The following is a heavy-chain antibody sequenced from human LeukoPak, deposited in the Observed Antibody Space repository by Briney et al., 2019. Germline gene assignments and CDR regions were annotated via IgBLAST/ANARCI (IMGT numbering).Heavy chain of an antibody. CDR3: ARDRPGDWNYGRWFDP. Sequence: SETLSLTCTVSGDSVSNYYWSWIRQPPGQGLEWIAYIHNNGRTKFNPSLKSRVTFSLDTSKNQFSLKLSSVTAADTAVYYCARDRPGDWNYGRWFDPWGQGTLVTVSS. CDR1: GDSVSNYY. J-gene: IGHJ5*02. D-gene: IGHD1-7*01. CDR2: IHNNGRT. V-gene: IGHV4-59*02.